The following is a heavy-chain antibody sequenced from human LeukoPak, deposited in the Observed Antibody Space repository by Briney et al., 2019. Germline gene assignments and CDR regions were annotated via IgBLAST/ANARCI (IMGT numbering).Heavy chain of an antibody. D-gene: IGHD2-8*01. V-gene: IGHV1-18*01. CDR2: ISAYNGDT. CDR1: GYTFTSYG. CDR3: ARGSDIFLMVYAQAPFDI. J-gene: IGHJ3*02. Sequence: ASVKVSCKASGYTFTSYGINWVHQAPGQGLEWMGWISAYNGDTNYAQKLQGRVTMTTDTSTTTAYMELRSLRSDDTALYFCARGSDIFLMVYAQAPFDIWGQGTMVTVSS.